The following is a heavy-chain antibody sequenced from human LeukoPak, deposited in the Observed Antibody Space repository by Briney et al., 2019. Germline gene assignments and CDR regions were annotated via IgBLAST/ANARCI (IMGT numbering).Heavy chain of an antibody. D-gene: IGHD2-15*01. CDR2: ISGSGGST. J-gene: IGHJ5*02. V-gene: IGHV3-23*01. CDR3: AKDIVVVVAANWLDP. Sequence: PGGSLRLSCAASGFTFSSYAMSWVRQAPGKGLEWVSAISGSGGSTYYADSVKGRFTISRDNSKNTLYLQMNSLRAEDTAVYYCAKDIVVVVAANWLDPWGQGTLVTVSS. CDR1: GFTFSSYA.